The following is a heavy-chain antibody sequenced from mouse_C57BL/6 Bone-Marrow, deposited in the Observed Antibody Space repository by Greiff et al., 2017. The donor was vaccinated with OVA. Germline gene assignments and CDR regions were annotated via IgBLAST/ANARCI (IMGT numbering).Heavy chain of an antibody. CDR3: ARLGLAY. CDR2: IDPSDSYT. V-gene: IGHV1-59*01. J-gene: IGHJ3*01. Sequence: VQLQQPGAELVRPGTSVKLSCKASGYTFTSYWMHWVKQRPGQGLEWIGVIDPSDSYTNYNQKFKGKATLTVDTSSSTAYMQLSSLKSEDSAVYYWARLGLAYWGQGTLVTVSA. CDR1: GYTFTSYW.